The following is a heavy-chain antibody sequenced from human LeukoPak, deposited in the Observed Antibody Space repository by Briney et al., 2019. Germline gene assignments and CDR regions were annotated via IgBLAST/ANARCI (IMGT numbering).Heavy chain of an antibody. CDR3: ARETEKQWQY. Sequence: GSLRLSCAASGFTFSSYWMSWVRQAPGKGLEWIASMFHSGSTYYNPSLKSRVTMSVDTSKNQFSLRLSSVTAADTAVYYCARETEKQWQYWGQGTTVSVSS. J-gene: IGHJ3*01. D-gene: IGHD6-19*01. V-gene: IGHV4-38-2*02. CDR2: MFHSGST. CDR1: GFTFSSYW.